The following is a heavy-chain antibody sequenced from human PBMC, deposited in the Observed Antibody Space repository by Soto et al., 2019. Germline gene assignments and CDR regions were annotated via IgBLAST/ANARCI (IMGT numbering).Heavy chain of an antibody. J-gene: IGHJ4*02. CDR1: GLTFSSYG. D-gene: IGHD1-26*01. CDR3: TRAAIKGELLDY. V-gene: IGHV3-33*08. Sequence: PGGSLRLSCAASGLTFSSYGMHWVRQAPGKGLEWVALIWHDGSNKGYADSVKGRFTISRDNSKNTLNLQMNSLRVEDTAVYYCTRAAIKGELLDYWGQGTQVTVSS. CDR2: IWHDGSNK.